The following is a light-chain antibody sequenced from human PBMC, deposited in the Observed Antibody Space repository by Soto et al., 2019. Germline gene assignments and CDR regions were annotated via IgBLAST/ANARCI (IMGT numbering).Light chain of an antibody. CDR3: QQYATFPT. CDR1: LSITKW. CDR2: EAS. J-gene: IGKJ1*01. Sequence: DIPMTQSPSTLPASVGDRVTITCRASLSITKWLAWYQKKPGKAPKLLMYEASTLKSGVPSRFGGSESGTDFNLTISSLQPDDFATYYCQQYATFPTFGQGTKVEIK. V-gene: IGKV1-5*03.